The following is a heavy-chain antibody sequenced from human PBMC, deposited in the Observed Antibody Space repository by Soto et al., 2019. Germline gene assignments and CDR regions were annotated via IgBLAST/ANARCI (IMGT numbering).Heavy chain of an antibody. Sequence: ASVKVSCKASGYTFTSYGISWVRQAPGQGLEWMGRIIANLGITNYAQKLQGRVTITADKSTSTAYMELSSLRSEDTAVYYCASCSSTRCYGGSIGYYYMDVWGKGTTVTVSS. J-gene: IGHJ6*03. D-gene: IGHD2-2*01. CDR3: ASCSSTRCYGGSIGYYYMDV. CDR1: GYTFTSYG. V-gene: IGHV1-18*01. CDR2: IIANLGIT.